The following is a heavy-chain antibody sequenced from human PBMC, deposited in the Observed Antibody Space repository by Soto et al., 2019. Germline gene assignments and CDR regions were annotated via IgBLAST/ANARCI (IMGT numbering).Heavy chain of an antibody. CDR2: IYSGGST. J-gene: IGHJ6*02. Sequence: GGSLRLSCAASGFTVSSNYMSWVRQAPGKGLEWVSVIYSGGSTYYADSVKGRFTISRGNSKNTLYLQMNSLRAEDTAVYYCAKDHLVYCSGGSCYSDYYYYGMDVWGQGTTVTVSS. V-gene: IGHV3-66*01. CDR3: AKDHLVYCSGGSCYSDYYYYGMDV. D-gene: IGHD2-15*01. CDR1: GFTVSSNY.